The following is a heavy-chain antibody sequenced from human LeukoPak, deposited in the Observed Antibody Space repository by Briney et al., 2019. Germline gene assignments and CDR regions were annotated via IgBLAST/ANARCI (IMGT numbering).Heavy chain of an antibody. D-gene: IGHD3-22*01. CDR1: GYSISSGYY. J-gene: IGHJ4*02. Sequence: SETLSLTCTVSGYSISSGYYWGWIRQPPGKGLEWIGSIYHSGSTYYNPSLKSRVTISVDTSKNQFSLKLSSVTAADTAVYYCARETPFWYYYDSSGSGTDYWGQGTLDTVSS. CDR2: IYHSGST. V-gene: IGHV4-38-2*02. CDR3: ARETPFWYYYDSSGSGTDY.